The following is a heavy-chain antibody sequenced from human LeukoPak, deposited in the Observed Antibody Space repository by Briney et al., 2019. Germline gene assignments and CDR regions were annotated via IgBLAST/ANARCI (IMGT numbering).Heavy chain of an antibody. D-gene: IGHD1-26*01. CDR3: ARGRYSGTYFVDF. V-gene: IGHV3-48*04. J-gene: IGHJ4*02. CDR2: ISSSGSTI. CDR1: GFTFSSYS. Sequence: PGGSLRLSCAASGFTFSSYSMNWVRQAPGKGLEWVSYISSSGSTIYYADSVKGRFTISRDNAKNSLYLQMNSLRAEDTAVYYCARGRYSGTYFVDFWGQGTLVTVSS.